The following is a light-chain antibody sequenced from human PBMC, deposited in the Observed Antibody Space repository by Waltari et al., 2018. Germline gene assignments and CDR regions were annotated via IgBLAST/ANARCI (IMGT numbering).Light chain of an antibody. V-gene: IGLV3-1*01. Sequence: SYELTQPPSVSVSPGQTASITCSGDQLGHKFASWYQQKPGQSPVVVIYEDKKRPSGLPERFSGSNAGNASTRTISGTQAVDEADYYCQTWDGTTAVFGVGTKLTVL. CDR1: QLGHKF. CDR3: QTWDGTTAV. CDR2: EDK. J-gene: IGLJ3*02.